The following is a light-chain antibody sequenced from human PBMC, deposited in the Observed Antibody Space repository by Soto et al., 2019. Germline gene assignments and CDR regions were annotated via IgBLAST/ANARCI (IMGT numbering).Light chain of an antibody. CDR2: QAS. Sequence: DIQMTQSPSTLSASIGDRVTITCRASQNISSWLSWYQQKPGKAPNLLIYQASILESGVPSRLSGSGSGTAFSLTISSLQPDDFASCYSQQYTLKSLSFGGGTKVEIK. CDR3: QQYTLKSLS. V-gene: IGKV1-5*03. CDR1: QNISSW. J-gene: IGKJ4*01.